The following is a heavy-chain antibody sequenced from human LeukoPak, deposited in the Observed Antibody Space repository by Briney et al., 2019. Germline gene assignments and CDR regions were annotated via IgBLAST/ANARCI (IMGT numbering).Heavy chain of an antibody. V-gene: IGHV3-30-3*01. D-gene: IGHD2/OR15-2a*01. J-gene: IGHJ6*02. CDR3: ARSIDVTYYYYGMDV. CDR1: GFTFSSYA. CDR2: ISYDGSNK. Sequence: GGSLRLSCAASGFTFSSYAMHWVRHAPGEGLEWVAVISYDGSNKYYADSVKGRFTISRDNSKNTLYLQMNSLGAEDTAVYYCARSIDVTYYYYGMDVWGQGTTVTVSS.